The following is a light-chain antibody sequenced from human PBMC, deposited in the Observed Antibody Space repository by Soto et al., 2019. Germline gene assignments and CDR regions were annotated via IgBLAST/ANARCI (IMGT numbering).Light chain of an antibody. CDR2: LNSDGSH. CDR1: SGHSSYA. CDR3: QTWGTGILV. Sequence: QLVLTQSPSASASLGASVKLTCTLSSGHSSYAIAWHQQQPEKGPRYLMKLNSDGSHSKGDGIPDRFSGPSSGAERYLTISSLQSEDEADYYCQTWGTGILVFGTGTKVTVL. V-gene: IGLV4-69*01. J-gene: IGLJ1*01.